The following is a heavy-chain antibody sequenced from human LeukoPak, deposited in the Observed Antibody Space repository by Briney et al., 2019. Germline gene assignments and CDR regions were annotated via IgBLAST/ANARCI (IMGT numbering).Heavy chain of an antibody. CDR1: GGSFSGYY. V-gene: IGHV4-34*01. Sequence: SETLSLTCAVYGGSFSGYYWSWIRQPQGEWLEWIGEINHSGSTNYNPSLKSRVTISVDTSKNQFSLKLSSVTAADTAVYYCASRPLPWSQRRWFDPWGQGTLVTVSS. J-gene: IGHJ5*02. CDR2: INHSGST. CDR3: ASRPLPWSQRRWFDP. D-gene: IGHD4-23*01.